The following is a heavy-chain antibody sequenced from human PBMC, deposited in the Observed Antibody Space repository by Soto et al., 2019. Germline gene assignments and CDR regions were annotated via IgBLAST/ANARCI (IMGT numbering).Heavy chain of an antibody. Sequence: GESLKISCKGSGYSFTSYWISWVRQMPGKGLEWMGRIDPSDSYTNYSPSFQGHVTLSADKSISTAYLQWSSLKASDTAMYYCASHPATVTTHYYYYYGMDVWGQGTTVTVSS. J-gene: IGHJ6*02. CDR1: GYSFTSYW. D-gene: IGHD4-4*01. CDR3: ASHPATVTTHYYYYYGMDV. V-gene: IGHV5-10-1*01. CDR2: IDPSDSYT.